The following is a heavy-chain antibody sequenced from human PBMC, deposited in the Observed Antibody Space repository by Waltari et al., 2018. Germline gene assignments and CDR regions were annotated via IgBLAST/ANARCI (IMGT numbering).Heavy chain of an antibody. CDR3: ARGITMVQGGLDV. V-gene: IGHV3-21*01. J-gene: IGHJ6*02. D-gene: IGHD3-10*01. Sequence: EVQLVESGGGLVKPGGSLRLSCAASGFTFSSHSMNWVRQAPGKGLEWVSSISSSSSYIYYADSVKGRFTISRDNAKNSLYLQMNSLRAEDTAVYYCARGITMVQGGLDVWGQGTTVTVSS. CDR2: ISSSSSYI. CDR1: GFTFSSHS.